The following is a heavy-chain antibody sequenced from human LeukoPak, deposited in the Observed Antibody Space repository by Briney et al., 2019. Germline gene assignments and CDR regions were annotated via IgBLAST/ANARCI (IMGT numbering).Heavy chain of an antibody. CDR3: ARGSSGRNILFFDY. D-gene: IGHD6-19*01. Sequence: SETLSLTCAVYGGSFSGYYWSWIRQPPGKGLEWIGEINHSGSTNYNPSLKSRVTISVDTSKNQFSLKLSSVTAADTAVYYCARGSSGRNILFFDYLGQGTLVTVS. CDR2: INHSGST. CDR1: GGSFSGYY. J-gene: IGHJ4*02. V-gene: IGHV4-34*01.